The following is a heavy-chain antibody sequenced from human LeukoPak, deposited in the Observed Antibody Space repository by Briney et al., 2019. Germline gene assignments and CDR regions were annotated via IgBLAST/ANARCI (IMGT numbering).Heavy chain of an antibody. V-gene: IGHV4-4*07. J-gene: IGHJ5*02. Sequence: SETLSLTCTVSGGSISSYYWNWIRQSAGKGLEWIGHINTSGNINCNPSLKSRVTMSVDTSKNQFSLKLGSVTAADTAVYYCARSRGGGVINWFDPWGQGTLVIVSS. CDR1: GGSISSYY. D-gene: IGHD3-22*01. CDR3: ARSRGGGVINWFDP. CDR2: INTSGNI.